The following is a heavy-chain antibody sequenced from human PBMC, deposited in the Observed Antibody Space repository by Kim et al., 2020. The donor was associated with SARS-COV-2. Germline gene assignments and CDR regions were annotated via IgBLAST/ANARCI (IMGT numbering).Heavy chain of an antibody. CDR1: GGSISSYY. CDR2: ISTSGST. V-gene: IGHV4-4*07. D-gene: IGHD1-26*01. CDR3: ANLIVGATRDALDI. Sequence: SETLSLTCTVSGGSISSYYWSWIRQPAGKGLEWIGRISTSGSTNYNPSLKSRVTMSLDTSKSQFSLKLSSVTAADTAVYYCANLIVGATRDALDIWGQGTLVTVSS. J-gene: IGHJ3*02.